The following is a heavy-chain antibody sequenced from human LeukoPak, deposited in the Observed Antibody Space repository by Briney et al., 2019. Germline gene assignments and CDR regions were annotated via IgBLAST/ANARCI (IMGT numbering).Heavy chain of an antibody. J-gene: IGHJ4*02. D-gene: IGHD3-10*01. CDR2: INHSGST. CDR3: ARGASLGSVDY. CDR1: GDSINSGGYY. V-gene: IGHV4-34*01. Sequence: SQTLSLTCTVSGDSINSGGYYWSWIRQPPGKGLEWIGEINHSGSTNYNPYLKSRVTLSVDTSKNQFSLRLRSVTAADTAVYYCARGASLGSVDYWGQGTLVTVSS.